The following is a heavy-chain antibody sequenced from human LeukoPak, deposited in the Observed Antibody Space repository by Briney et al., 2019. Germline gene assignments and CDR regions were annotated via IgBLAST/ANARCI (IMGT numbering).Heavy chain of an antibody. D-gene: IGHD1-26*01. Sequence: GGSLRLSCAASGFTFSSNEVNWVRQAPGKGLEWVSYISNTGTTIYYADSVKGRFTISRDNAKNSLYLQMNRLRAENTAAYYCARGGAAVYWGQGTLVTVSS. CDR2: ISNTGTTI. V-gene: IGHV3-48*03. J-gene: IGHJ4*02. CDR3: ARGGAAVY. CDR1: GFTFSSNE.